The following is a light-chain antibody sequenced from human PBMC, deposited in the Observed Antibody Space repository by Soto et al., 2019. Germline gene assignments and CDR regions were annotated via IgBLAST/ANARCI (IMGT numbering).Light chain of an antibody. V-gene: IGKV1-5*01. J-gene: IGKJ1*01. CDR1: QTISSW. CDR3: QQYTNTNHPWM. CDR2: DAS. Sequence: DVQMPNSPSALSGSVGDRVNITDRSSQTISSWLAWYQQKPGKAPKRLVYDASTLQSGVASRFSGSGSGTEVTLIISGLQPDDSATYYFQQYTNTNHPWMFGQGTKVDIK.